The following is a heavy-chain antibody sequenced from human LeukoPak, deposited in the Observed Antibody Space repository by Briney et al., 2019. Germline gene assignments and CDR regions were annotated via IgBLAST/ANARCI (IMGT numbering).Heavy chain of an antibody. CDR1: GYTFTGYY. D-gene: IGHD3-22*01. Sequence: ASVKVSCKASGYTFTGYYMHWVRQAPGQGLEWMGWINTNTGNPTYAQGFTGRFVFSLDTSVSTAYLQISSLKAEDTAVYYCARGYYDSSGYYLRRFDYWGQGTLVTVSS. CDR3: ARGYYDSSGYYLRRFDY. CDR2: INTNTGNP. J-gene: IGHJ4*02. V-gene: IGHV7-4-1*02.